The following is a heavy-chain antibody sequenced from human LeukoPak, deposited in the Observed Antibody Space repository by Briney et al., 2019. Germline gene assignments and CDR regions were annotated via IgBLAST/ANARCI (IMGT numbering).Heavy chain of an antibody. CDR2: KSYDVSKK. D-gene: IGHD1-26*01. Sequence: GGSLRLSCAASGFTFSSYAMHWVRQAPGKGLECVAAKSYDVSKKYYAASVKGRLTISKDNSKNTLYLQMNSLRAEDTAVYYCARDRDSGSYCDCWGQGTLVTVSS. J-gene: IGHJ4*02. CDR1: GFTFSSYA. CDR3: ARDRDSGSYCDC. V-gene: IGHV3-30*04.